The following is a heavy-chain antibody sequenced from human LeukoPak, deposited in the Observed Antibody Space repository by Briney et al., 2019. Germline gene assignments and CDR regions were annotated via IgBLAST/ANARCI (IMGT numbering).Heavy chain of an antibody. V-gene: IGHV4-61*01. Sequence: SQTLSLTCTVSGGSVSSGSYYWSWIRQLPGKGLEWIGYIYYSGSTNYNPSLKSRVTISIDTSKNQFSLKLSSVTAADTAVYYCARTQTGYCSGGSCYSERYFDYWGQGTLVTVSS. CDR3: ARTQTGYCSGGSCYSERYFDY. CDR1: GGSVSSGSYY. D-gene: IGHD2-15*01. J-gene: IGHJ4*02. CDR2: IYYSGST.